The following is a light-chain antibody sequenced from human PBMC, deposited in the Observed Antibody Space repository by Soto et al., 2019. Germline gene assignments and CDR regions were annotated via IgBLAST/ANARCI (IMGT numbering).Light chain of an antibody. Sequence: EIVLTQSPGTLSLSPGERATLSCRASQSVSSSYLAWYQQKPGQAPRLLIYGASSRATVIPDRFSGSGSGSDFTLTIIRLEPEDFSLYYCQQYCSSLYTFGQGTKLEIK. CDR1: QSVSSSY. CDR3: QQYCSSLYT. J-gene: IGKJ2*01. CDR2: GAS. V-gene: IGKV3-20*01.